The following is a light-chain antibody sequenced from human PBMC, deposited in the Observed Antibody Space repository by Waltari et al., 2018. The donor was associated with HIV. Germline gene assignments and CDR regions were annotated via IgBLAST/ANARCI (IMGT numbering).Light chain of an antibody. CDR3: QSYDTKTHWV. CDR1: SGRIGSNH. CDR2: EDN. Sequence: NFMLTQPHSVSGSAGKTVPISCTRDSGRIGSNHVLWFQQRPGSSPRTLIFEDNQRPAGVSDRFSASIDSSSNSASLTISGLKTEDEGHYYCQSYDTKTHWVFGGGSKLTVL. V-gene: IGLV6-57*01. J-gene: IGLJ3*02.